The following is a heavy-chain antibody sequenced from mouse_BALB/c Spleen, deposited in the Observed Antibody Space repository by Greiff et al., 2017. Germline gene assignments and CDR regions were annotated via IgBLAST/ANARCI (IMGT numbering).Heavy chain of an antibody. CDR3: AREQGFDY. CDR1: GFTFTDYY. J-gene: IGHJ2*01. Sequence: EVKVEESGGGLVQPGGSLRLSCATSGFTFTDYYMSWVRQPPGKALEWLGFIRNKANGYTTEYSASVKGRFTISRDNSQSILYLQMNTLRAEDSATYYCAREQGFDYWGQGTTLTVSS. CDR2: IRNKANGYTT. V-gene: IGHV7-3*02.